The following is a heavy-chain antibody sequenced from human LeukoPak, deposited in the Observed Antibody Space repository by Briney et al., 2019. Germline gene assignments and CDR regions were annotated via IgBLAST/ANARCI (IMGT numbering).Heavy chain of an antibody. Sequence: GGSLRLSCAASGFTFSSYGMHWVRQAPGKGLEWVALISYDGSNEYYADSVRGRATISRDNSKFTLYMQMNSLRAEDTAVYYCARVRAGYCTSTGCYTGMDVWGQGTTVTVSS. D-gene: IGHD2-2*01. CDR1: GFTFSSYG. CDR3: ARVRAGYCTSTGCYTGMDV. V-gene: IGHV3-30*03. J-gene: IGHJ6*02. CDR2: ISYDGSNE.